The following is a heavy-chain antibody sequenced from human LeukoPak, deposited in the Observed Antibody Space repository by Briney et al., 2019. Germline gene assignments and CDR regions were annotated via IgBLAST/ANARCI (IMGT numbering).Heavy chain of an antibody. CDR3: ARAQLGRPKGHFDY. V-gene: IGHV1-69*13. Sequence: SVKVSFKASGGTFSSYAISWVRQAPGQGLEWMGGIIPIFGTANHAQKFQGRVTITADESTSTAYMELSSLRSEDTAVYYCARAQLGRPKGHFDYWGQGTLVTVSS. J-gene: IGHJ4*02. CDR1: GGTFSSYA. CDR2: IIPIFGTA. D-gene: IGHD7-27*01.